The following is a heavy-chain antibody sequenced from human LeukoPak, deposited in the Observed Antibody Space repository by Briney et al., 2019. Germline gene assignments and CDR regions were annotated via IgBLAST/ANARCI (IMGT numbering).Heavy chain of an antibody. Sequence: ASVTVSCKASGFTFTSSAVQWVRQARGQRLEWIGWIVVGSGNTNYAQKFQERVTITRDMSTSTAYMELSSLRSEDTAVYYCAADQGSVGMGATTGPYRWGQGTLVTVSS. CDR3: AADQGSVGMGATTGPYR. CDR1: GFTFTSSA. D-gene: IGHD1-26*01. V-gene: IGHV1-58*01. CDR2: IVVGSGNT. J-gene: IGHJ4*02.